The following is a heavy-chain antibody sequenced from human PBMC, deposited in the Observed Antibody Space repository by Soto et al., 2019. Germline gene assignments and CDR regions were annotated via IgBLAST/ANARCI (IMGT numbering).Heavy chain of an antibody. CDR2: ISYDGSSK. Sequence: PGGSLRLSCAASGFSFSSYGMHWVRQAPGKGLGWVTVISYDGSSKYYADSVKGRFTISRDNSKNTLYLQMNSLRAEDTAVYYCAKYSGNYLIDYWGQGTLVTVSS. V-gene: IGHV3-30*18. J-gene: IGHJ4*02. CDR3: AKYSGNYLIDY. D-gene: IGHD1-26*01. CDR1: GFSFSSYG.